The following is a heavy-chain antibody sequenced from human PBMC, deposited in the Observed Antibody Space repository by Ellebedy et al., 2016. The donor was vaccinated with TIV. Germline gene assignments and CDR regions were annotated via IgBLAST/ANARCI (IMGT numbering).Heavy chain of an antibody. V-gene: IGHV4-59*08. J-gene: IGHJ4*02. CDR1: SGSVSSFY. CDR2: MSYIGTT. Sequence: MPSETLSLTCTVSSGSVSSFYWNWIRQPPGKGLEWIADMSYIGTTNYNPSLKSRVTISVDTSKNQFSLNLNSVTAADTAVYFCASTPFSAGSGYHPHDYWGQGILVTVSS. D-gene: IGHD5-12*01. CDR3: ASTPFSAGSGYHPHDY.